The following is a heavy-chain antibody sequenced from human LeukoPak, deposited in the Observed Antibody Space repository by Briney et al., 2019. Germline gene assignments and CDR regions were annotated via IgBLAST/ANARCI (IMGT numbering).Heavy chain of an antibody. D-gene: IGHD6-13*01. Sequence: GGSLRLSCAASGFTFSSYAMSWVRQAPGKGLEWVSSISGSGGTYYADSAKGRFTISRDNSKNTLYLQMSSLRAEDTAVYYCAKEGGSAASPLVWFDPWGQGTLVTVSS. CDR1: GFTFSSYA. CDR2: ISGSGGT. J-gene: IGHJ5*02. V-gene: IGHV3-23*01. CDR3: AKEGGSAASPLVWFDP.